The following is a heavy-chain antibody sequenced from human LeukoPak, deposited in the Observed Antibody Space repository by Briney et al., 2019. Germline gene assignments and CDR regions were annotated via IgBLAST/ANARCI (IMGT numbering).Heavy chain of an antibody. J-gene: IGHJ4*02. CDR3: AREYSSSRYGY. CDR2: VYYSGTT. D-gene: IGHD2-2*01. Sequence: SETLSLTCSVSGGSISSSGYYWGWIRLPPGKGLEWIGSVYYSGTTYYNPSLKSRVTISVDTSKNQFSLRLSSVTAADTAVYYCAREYSSSRYGYWGQGTLVSVSS. V-gene: IGHV4-39*07. CDR1: GGSISSSGYY.